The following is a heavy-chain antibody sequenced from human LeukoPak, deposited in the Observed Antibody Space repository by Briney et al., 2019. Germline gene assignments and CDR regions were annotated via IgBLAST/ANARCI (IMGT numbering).Heavy chain of an antibody. Sequence: SVKVSCKASGGPFSSYALSWVRQAPGQGLEWMGRIIPILGVANYAEKFQGRVTITADKSTSTAYMELSSLRSEDTAVYYCASPRGLQYCSGASCYSYFHHWGQGTLVTVSS. J-gene: IGHJ1*01. D-gene: IGHD2-15*01. CDR2: IIPILGVA. V-gene: IGHV1-69*04. CDR1: GGPFSSYA. CDR3: ASPRGLQYCSGASCYSYFHH.